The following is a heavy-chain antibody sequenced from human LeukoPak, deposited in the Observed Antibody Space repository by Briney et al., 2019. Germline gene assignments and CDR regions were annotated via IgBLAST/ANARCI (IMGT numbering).Heavy chain of an antibody. V-gene: IGHV3-7*01. D-gene: IGHD3-22*01. CDR1: GFTFSSYW. Sequence: VRPGGSLRLSCAASGFTFSSYWMSWVRQAPGKGLEWVANIKQDGSEKYYVDSVKGRFTISRDNSKNTLYLQMNSLRAEDTAVYYCARVHDDSSGYYFFYYYYYGMDVWGQGTTVTVSS. CDR3: ARVHDDSSGYYFFYYYYYGMDV. J-gene: IGHJ6*02. CDR2: IKQDGSEK.